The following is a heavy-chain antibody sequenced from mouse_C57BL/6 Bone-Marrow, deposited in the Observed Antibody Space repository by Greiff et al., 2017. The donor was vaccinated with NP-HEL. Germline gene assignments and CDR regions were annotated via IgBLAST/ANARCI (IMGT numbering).Heavy chain of an antibody. V-gene: IGHV5-9-1*02. CDR1: GFTFSSYA. Sequence: EVNLVESGEGLVKPGGSLKLSCAASGFTFSSYAMSWVRQTPEKRLEWVAYISSGGDYIYYADTLKGRFTISRDNARNTLYLQMSRRKAEDTAMYYCTRALWFAYWGQGTRVTVSA. CDR2: ISSGGDYI. CDR3: TRALWFAY. J-gene: IGHJ3*01.